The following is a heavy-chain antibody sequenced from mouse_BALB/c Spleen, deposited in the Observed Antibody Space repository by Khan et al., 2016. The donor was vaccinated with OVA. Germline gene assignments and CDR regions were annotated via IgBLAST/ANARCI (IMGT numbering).Heavy chain of an antibody. CDR1: GFTFSSYS. V-gene: IGHV5-6*01. CDR3: ASHLTGSFAY. Sequence: VQLKESGGDLVKPGGSLKFSCAASGFTFSSYSMSWVRQTPDKRLEWVATISSGGDYTYYSDNVKGRFTISRDNAKNTLYLQMSSLKSEDTAMYDCASHLTGSFAYWGQGTLVTVAA. J-gene: IGHJ3*01. CDR2: ISSGGDYT. D-gene: IGHD4-1*01.